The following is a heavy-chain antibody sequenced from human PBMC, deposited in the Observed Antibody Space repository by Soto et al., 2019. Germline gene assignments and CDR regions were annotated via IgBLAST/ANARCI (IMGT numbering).Heavy chain of an antibody. CDR2: ITSSGSTI. D-gene: IGHD3-16*02. J-gene: IGHJ6*02. Sequence: EVKMVESGGGLVQPGGSLSLSCEVSGFTLSTYSMNWVRQAPGKGLEWVSFITSSGSTIYYADSVKGRFTVSRDNAKNSLFLQMNRLRDEDTAVYYCARVAIASGGVIAVTYALDVWGQGTTVTVSS. V-gene: IGHV3-48*02. CDR1: GFTLSTYS. CDR3: ARVAIASGGVIAVTYALDV.